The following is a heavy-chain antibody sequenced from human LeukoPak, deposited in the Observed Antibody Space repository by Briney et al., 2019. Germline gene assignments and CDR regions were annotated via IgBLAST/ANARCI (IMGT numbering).Heavy chain of an antibody. Sequence: SVKVSCKASGGTFSSYAISWVRQAPGQGLEWMGRIIPTLGIANYAQKFQGRVTITADKSTSTAYMELSSLRSEDTAVYYCASDVPGIAVAGPVDYWGQGTLVTVSS. J-gene: IGHJ4*02. CDR3: ASDVPGIAVAGPVDY. CDR1: GGTFSSYA. CDR2: IIPTLGIA. V-gene: IGHV1-69*04. D-gene: IGHD6-19*01.